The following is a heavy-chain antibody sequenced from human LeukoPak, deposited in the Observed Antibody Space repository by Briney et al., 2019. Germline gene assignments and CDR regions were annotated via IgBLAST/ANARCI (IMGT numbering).Heavy chain of an antibody. CDR2: IIPIFGTA. D-gene: IGHD5-24*01. CDR3: ASYREPEMATIGAFDP. CDR1: GGTFSSYA. V-gene: IGHV1-69*05. Sequence: SVKVSCKASGGTFSSYAISWVRQAPGQELEWMGGIIPIFGTANYAQKFQGRVTITTDESTSTAYMELSSLRSEDTAVYYCASYREPEMATIGAFDPWGQGTLVTVSS. J-gene: IGHJ5*02.